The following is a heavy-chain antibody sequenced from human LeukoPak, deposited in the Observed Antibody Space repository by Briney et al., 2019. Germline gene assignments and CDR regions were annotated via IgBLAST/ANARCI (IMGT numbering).Heavy chain of an antibody. D-gene: IGHD3-9*01. CDR3: ARVNDILTVYYFDY. Sequence: ASVKVSCKASGYTFTSYGISWVRQAPGQGLEWMGWISAYNGNTNYAQKLQGRVTMTTDTSTSTAYMELRSLRSDDTAVYYCARVNDILTVYYFDYWGQGTLVTVSS. CDR1: GYTFTSYG. J-gene: IGHJ4*02. CDR2: ISAYNGNT. V-gene: IGHV1-18*01.